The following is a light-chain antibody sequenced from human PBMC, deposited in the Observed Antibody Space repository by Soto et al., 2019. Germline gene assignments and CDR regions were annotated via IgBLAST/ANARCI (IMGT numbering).Light chain of an antibody. V-gene: IGKV1-39*01. CDR3: QKYDRAPFT. CDR1: QSISSS. CDR2: APS. J-gene: IGKJ3*01. Sequence: DIQMTQSPSSLSASVGDRVTITCRASQSISSSLNWYQQKPGKAPKLLIYAPSSLQSGVTSRFSGSGSGTDFTLTISSLQPEACAPYYCQKYDRAPFTFGPGTKVDFK.